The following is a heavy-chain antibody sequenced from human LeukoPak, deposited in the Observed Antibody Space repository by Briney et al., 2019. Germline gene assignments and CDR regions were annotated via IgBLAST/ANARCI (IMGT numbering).Heavy chain of an antibody. CDR1: GFIFSSYG. V-gene: IGHV3-30*02. CDR3: ARSPRGYSFYFDY. CDR2: IRYDGSKK. Sequence: WGVLRLSCAASGFIFSSYGMHWVRQAPGKGLEWVAFIRYDGSKKYYADSVKGRFTISRDNAKNSLYLQMNSLRAEDTAVYYCARSPRGYSFYFDYWGQGTLVTVSS. J-gene: IGHJ4*02. D-gene: IGHD3-22*01.